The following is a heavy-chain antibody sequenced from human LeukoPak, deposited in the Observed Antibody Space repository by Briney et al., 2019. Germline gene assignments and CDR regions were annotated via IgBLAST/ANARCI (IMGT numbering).Heavy chain of an antibody. CDR2: IYSGGST. D-gene: IGHD3-10*01. CDR3: ARVGVMVRGVIDY. CDR1: GFTLSSNY. Sequence: PGGSLRLSCAASGFTLSSNYRSWVRQAPGKGLEWVSVIYSGGSTYYADSVKGRFTISRDNSKNTLYLQMNSLRAEDTAVYYCARVGVMVRGVIDYWGQGTLVTVSS. V-gene: IGHV3-66*01. J-gene: IGHJ4*02.